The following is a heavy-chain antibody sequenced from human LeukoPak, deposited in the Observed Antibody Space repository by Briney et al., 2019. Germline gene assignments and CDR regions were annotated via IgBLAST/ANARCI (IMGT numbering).Heavy chain of an antibody. CDR3: ARVRDYYDSSGYYSEYFQD. J-gene: IGHJ1*01. V-gene: IGHV3-11*04. D-gene: IGHD3-22*01. CDR2: ISSSGTTI. Sequence: NPGGSLRLSCAASGFTFSDYCMSWIRQAPGKGLEWVAYISSSGTTIYYADSVRGRFTISRDNAKNSLYLQMNSLRAEDTAVYYCARVRDYYDSSGYYSEYFQDWGQGTLVTVSS. CDR1: GFTFSDYC.